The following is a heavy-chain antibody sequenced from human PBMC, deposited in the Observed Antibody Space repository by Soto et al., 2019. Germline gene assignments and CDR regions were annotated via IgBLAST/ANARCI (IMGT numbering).Heavy chain of an antibody. CDR1: GYTFTGYY. J-gene: IGHJ6*02. CDR2: INPNSGGT. Sequence: QVQLVQSGAEVKKPGASVKVSCKASGYTFTGYYMHWVRQAPGQGLEWMGWINPNSGGTNYAQKFQGWVTMTRDTSISTAYMELSRLRSDDTAVYYCAREELVHYYYYGMDVWGQGTTVTVSS. CDR3: AREELVHYYYYGMDV. D-gene: IGHD6-13*01. V-gene: IGHV1-2*04.